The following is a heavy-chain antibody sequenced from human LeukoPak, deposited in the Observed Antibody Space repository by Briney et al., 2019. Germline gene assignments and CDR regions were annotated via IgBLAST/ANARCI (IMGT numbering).Heavy chain of an antibody. J-gene: IGHJ3*02. V-gene: IGHV1-2*04. CDR2: INPNSGGT. CDR3: ARDPADDLTGSSFGAFDI. D-gene: IGHD3-9*01. CDR1: GYTFTGYY. Sequence: GASVKVSCKASGYTFTGYYMHWVRQAPGQGLEWMGWINPNSGGTNYAQKFQGWVTMTRDTSISTAYMELSRLRSDDTAVYYCARDPADDLTGSSFGAFDIWGQGTMVTVSS.